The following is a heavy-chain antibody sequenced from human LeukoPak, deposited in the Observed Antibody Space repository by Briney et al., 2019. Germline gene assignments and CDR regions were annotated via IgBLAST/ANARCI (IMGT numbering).Heavy chain of an antibody. CDR2: IYYSGST. Sequence: PSETLSLTCTVSGGSISSYYWSWIRQPPGKGLEWIGYIYYSGSTNYNPSLKSRVTISVDTSKNQFSLKLSSVTAADTAVYYCARGRQNLEYNRYYHYYGMDVWGQGTTVTVSS. CDR3: ARGRQNLEYNRYYHYYGMDV. V-gene: IGHV4-59*01. D-gene: IGHD1-14*01. J-gene: IGHJ6*02. CDR1: GGSISSYY.